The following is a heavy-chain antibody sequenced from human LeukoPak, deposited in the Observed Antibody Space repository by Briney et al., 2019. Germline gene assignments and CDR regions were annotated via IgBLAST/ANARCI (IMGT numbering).Heavy chain of an antibody. CDR3: ARAIAVVAYFDY. CDR1: GFTFSSYE. J-gene: IGHJ4*02. D-gene: IGHD6-19*01. V-gene: IGHV3-30*02. Sequence: PGGSLRLSCAASGFTFSSYEMNWVRQAPGKGLEWVAFIRYDGSNKYYADSVKGRFTISRDNSKNTLYLQTNSLRAEDTAVYYCARAIAVVAYFDYWGQGTLVTVSS. CDR2: IRYDGSNK.